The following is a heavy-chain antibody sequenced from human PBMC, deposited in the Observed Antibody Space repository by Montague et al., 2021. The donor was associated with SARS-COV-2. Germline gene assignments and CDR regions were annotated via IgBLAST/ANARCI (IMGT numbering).Heavy chain of an antibody. J-gene: IGHJ4*02. D-gene: IGHD3-22*01. Sequence: CAISGDSVAEHRRKSEEHTYEPSSLRELVGRLQLEKKKYNDYAVSVKSRITINPDTSKNQFSLQLNSVTAEDTAVYYCARELRRIIMIVDTRGCDYWGQGTLVTVAS. V-gene: IGHV6-1*01. CDR2: LQLEKKKYN. CDR3: ARELRRIIMIVDTRGCDY. CDR1: GDSVAEHRRK.